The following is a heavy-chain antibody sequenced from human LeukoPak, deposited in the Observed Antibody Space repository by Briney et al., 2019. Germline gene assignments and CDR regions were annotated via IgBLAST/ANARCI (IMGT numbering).Heavy chain of an antibody. CDR2: INPNSGGT. V-gene: IGHV1-2*02. D-gene: IGHD3-22*01. CDR1: GYTFTSYY. J-gene: IGHJ3*02. Sequence: EASVKVSCRASGYTFTSYYMHWVRQAPGQGLEWMGWINPNSGGTNYAQKFQGRVTMTRDTSISTAYMELSRLRSDDTAVYYCARAPYYYDSSGYYYGAFDIWGQGTMVTVSS. CDR3: ARAPYYYDSSGYYYGAFDI.